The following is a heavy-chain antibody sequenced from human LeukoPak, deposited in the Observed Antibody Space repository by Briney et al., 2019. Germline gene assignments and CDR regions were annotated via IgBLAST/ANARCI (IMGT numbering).Heavy chain of an antibody. CDR3: AKDRNSGNYYQTGDFHY. J-gene: IGHJ4*02. CDR1: GFTFSSYG. Sequence: HPGGSLRLSCAASGFTFSSYGMSWVRQAPGKGLEWVSGTSNSGGSTYYADSVKGRFTISRDNSKNTLYLQMNSLRAEDTALYYCAKDRNSGNYYQTGDFHYWGQGTLVTVSS. D-gene: IGHD1-26*01. V-gene: IGHV3-23*01. CDR2: TSNSGGST.